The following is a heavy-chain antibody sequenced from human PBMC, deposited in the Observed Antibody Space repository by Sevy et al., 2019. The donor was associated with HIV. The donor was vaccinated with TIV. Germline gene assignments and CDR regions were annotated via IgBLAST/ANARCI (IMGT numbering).Heavy chain of an antibody. Sequence: GGSLRLSCAASGFTFSDYYMSWIRQAPGKGLEWVSYISSSSSYTNHADSVKRRFTISRDNAKNSLYLQMNSLRAEDTAVYYCARDRGYCHGGSCYSSRYFDYWGQGTLVTVSS. D-gene: IGHD2-15*01. CDR2: ISSSSSYT. CDR3: ARDRGYCHGGSCYSSRYFDY. J-gene: IGHJ4*02. CDR1: GFTFSDYY. V-gene: IGHV3-11*06.